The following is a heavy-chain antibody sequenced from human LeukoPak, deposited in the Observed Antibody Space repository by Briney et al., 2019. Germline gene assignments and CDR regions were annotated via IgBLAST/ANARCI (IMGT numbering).Heavy chain of an antibody. CDR3: ARTYGAPTYYYYYYGMDV. CDR2: IKQDGSEG. V-gene: IGHV3-7*01. CDR1: GFTFSDYW. J-gene: IGHJ6*02. D-gene: IGHD4-17*01. Sequence: PGGSLRLSCAASGFTFSDYWMTWVRQAPGKGLEWVANIKQDGSEGYYVDSVKGRFTVSRDNAKSSLYLQLNSLRAEDTAVYYCARTYGAPTYYYYYYGMDVWGQGTTVTVSS.